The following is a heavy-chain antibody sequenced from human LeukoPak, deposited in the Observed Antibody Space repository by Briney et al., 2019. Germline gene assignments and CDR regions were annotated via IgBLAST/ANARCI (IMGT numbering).Heavy chain of an antibody. CDR1: GGTFSSYA. D-gene: IGHD5-18*01. CDR3: ARGPVDTAMGHFDY. CDR2: IIPIFGTA. V-gene: IGHV1-69*06. Sequence: SVKVSCKASGGTFSSYAISWVRQAPGQGLEWMGGIIPIFGTANYAQKFQGRATITADKSTSTAYMELSSLRSEDMAVYYCARGPVDTAMGHFDYWGQGTLVTVSS. J-gene: IGHJ4*02.